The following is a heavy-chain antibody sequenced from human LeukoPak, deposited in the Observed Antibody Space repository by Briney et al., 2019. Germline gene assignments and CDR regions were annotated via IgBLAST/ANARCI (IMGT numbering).Heavy chain of an antibody. Sequence: PGGSLRLSCAASGFTFSSYGMHWVRQAPGKGLEWVAVIWYDGSNKYYADSVKGRFTISRDNSKNTLYLQMNSLRAEDTAVYYCARERDSYGYYYGMDVWGQGTTVTVSS. V-gene: IGHV3-33*01. D-gene: IGHD5-18*01. CDR3: ARERDSYGYYYGMDV. CDR1: GFTFSSYG. J-gene: IGHJ6*02. CDR2: IWYDGSNK.